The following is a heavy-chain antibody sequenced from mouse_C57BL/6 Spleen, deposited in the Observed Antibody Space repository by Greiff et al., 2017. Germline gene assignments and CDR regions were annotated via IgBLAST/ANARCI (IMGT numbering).Heavy chain of an antibody. Sequence: QVQLQQSGAELARPGASVKLSCKASGYTFTSYGISWVKQRTGQGLEWIGEIYPRSGNTYYNEKCKGKATLTADKSSSTAYMELRSLTSEDSAVYFCARVEGIYYGNYGWYFDVWGTGTTVTVAS. J-gene: IGHJ1*03. D-gene: IGHD2-1*01. V-gene: IGHV1-81*01. CDR3: ARVEGIYYGNYGWYFDV. CDR1: GYTFTSYG. CDR2: IYPRSGNT.